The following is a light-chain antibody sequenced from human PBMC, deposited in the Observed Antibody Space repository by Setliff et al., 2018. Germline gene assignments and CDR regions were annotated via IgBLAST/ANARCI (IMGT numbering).Light chain of an antibody. J-gene: IGLJ1*01. CDR3: FSYASSGSYV. CDR1: SSDVGGYDY. Sequence: QSALAQPASVSGSPGQSVTISCTGSSSDVGGYDYVSWYQHHPGRAPKFMIYDVSNRPSGVSNRFSGSKSGNTASLTISWLQAEDEADYYCFSYASSGSYVFGTGTKVTVL. CDR2: DVS. V-gene: IGLV2-14*03.